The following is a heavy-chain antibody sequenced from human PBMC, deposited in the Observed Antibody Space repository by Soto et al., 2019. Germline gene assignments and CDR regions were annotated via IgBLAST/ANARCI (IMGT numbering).Heavy chain of an antibody. J-gene: IGHJ6*02. CDR2: IIPIFGTA. CDR3: ARASGIAAAGDYYYGMDV. D-gene: IGHD6-13*01. Sequence: QVQLVQSGAEVKKPGSSVKVSCKASGGTFSSYAISWVRQAPGQGLEWMGGIIPIFGTANYAQKFQGRVTITADESTSTAYMALSRLRSEDTAVYYCARASGIAAAGDYYYGMDVWGQGTTVTVSS. V-gene: IGHV1-69*01. CDR1: GGTFSSYA.